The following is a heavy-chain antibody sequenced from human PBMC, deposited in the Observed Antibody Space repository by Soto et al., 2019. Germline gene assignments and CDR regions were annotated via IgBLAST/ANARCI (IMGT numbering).Heavy chain of an antibody. J-gene: IGHJ4*02. V-gene: IGHV3-15*07. CDR1: GFTFSNAW. Sequence: EVQLVESGGGLVKPGGSLRLSCAASGFTFSNAWMNWVRQAPGKGLEWVGRIKSKTDGGTTDYAAPVKGRFTISRDDSKNTLYLQMNSLKTEDTAVYYCTTGTGQQLVGIDYCGQGTLVTVSS. D-gene: IGHD6-13*01. CDR3: TTGTGQQLVGIDY. CDR2: IKSKTDGGTT.